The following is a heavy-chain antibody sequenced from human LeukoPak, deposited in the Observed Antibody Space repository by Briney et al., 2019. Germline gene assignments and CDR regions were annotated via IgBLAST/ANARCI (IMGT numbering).Heavy chain of an antibody. J-gene: IGHJ4*02. CDR1: GFILSNYW. CDR2: INNDGSST. Sequence: PGGSLGLSCATSGFILSNYWMHWVRQAPGKGLVWVSRINNDGSSTTYADSVKGRFTISRDNARNTLYLQMNGLRAEDTAVYYCARDGISCTGGHCCFASWGQGTLVTVSS. V-gene: IGHV3-74*01. CDR3: ARDGISCTGGHCCFAS. D-gene: IGHD2-8*02.